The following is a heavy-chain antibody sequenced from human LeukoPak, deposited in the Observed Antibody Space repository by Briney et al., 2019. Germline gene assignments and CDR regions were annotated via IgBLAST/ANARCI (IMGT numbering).Heavy chain of an antibody. Sequence: PGGSLRLSCAASGFTFSSYAMSWVRQAPGKGLEWVSAISGSGGSTYYADSVKGRFTISRDNSKNTLYLQMNSLRAEDTAVYYCAKVGRYFDWWTLFDYWGQGTLVTVSS. CDR2: ISGSGGST. V-gene: IGHV3-23*01. J-gene: IGHJ4*02. CDR3: AKVGRYFDWWTLFDY. D-gene: IGHD3-9*01. CDR1: GFTFSSYA.